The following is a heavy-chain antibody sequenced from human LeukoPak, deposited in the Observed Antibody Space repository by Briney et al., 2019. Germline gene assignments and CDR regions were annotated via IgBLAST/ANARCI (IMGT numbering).Heavy chain of an antibody. Sequence: GGSLRLSCAASGFTFSSYSMNWVRQAPGKGLEWVSSISSSSSYIYYADSVKGRFTISRDNAKNSLYLQMNSLRAEDTAVYYCAREDTAMAYIDYWGQGTLVTVSS. CDR1: GFTFSSYS. D-gene: IGHD5-18*01. V-gene: IGHV3-21*01. CDR2: ISSSSSYI. CDR3: AREDTAMAYIDY. J-gene: IGHJ4*02.